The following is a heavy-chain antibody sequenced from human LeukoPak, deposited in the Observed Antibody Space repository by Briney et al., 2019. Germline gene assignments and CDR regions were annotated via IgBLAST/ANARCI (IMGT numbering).Heavy chain of an antibody. Sequence: QPGGSLRLSCAASGFTFSSYEMNWVRQAPGMGLEWVSYICSRGRYIYYAESVKGRFTISRDNAKNSLYLQMNSLRAEDTAVYYCARDLYYYGSGSYVPGLPDYWGQGTLVTVSS. CDR2: ICSRGRYI. D-gene: IGHD3-10*01. V-gene: IGHV3-48*03. CDR3: ARDLYYYGSGSYVPGLPDY. J-gene: IGHJ4*02. CDR1: GFTFSSYE.